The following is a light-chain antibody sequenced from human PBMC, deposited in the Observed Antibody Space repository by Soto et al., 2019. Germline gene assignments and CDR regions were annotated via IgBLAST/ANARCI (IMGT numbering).Light chain of an antibody. CDR2: EGS. CDR3: CSYAGSSTDV. CDR1: SSDVGGSNL. Sequence: QSALTQPASVSGSPGQSITISCTGTSSDVGGSNLVSWYQQHPGKAPKLMIYEGSKRPSGVSNRFSGSKSGNTASLTISGLQAEDEADYYCCSYAGSSTDVFGIGTKLTVL. V-gene: IGLV2-23*01. J-gene: IGLJ1*01.